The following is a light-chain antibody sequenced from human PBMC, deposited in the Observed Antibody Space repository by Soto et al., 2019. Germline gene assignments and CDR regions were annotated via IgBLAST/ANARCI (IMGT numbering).Light chain of an antibody. J-gene: IGKJ1*01. CDR1: QSVSSN. Sequence: EMVRTQSPAPRSLSPGERATLYCRASQSVSSNLAWYQQKPGQAPRLLIYDASTRATGIPARISGSGSGTEFTLTFNSLQSEDFAVYYCQQYSHWRTFGQGAKVDIK. V-gene: IGKV3-15*01. CDR2: DAS. CDR3: QQYSHWRT.